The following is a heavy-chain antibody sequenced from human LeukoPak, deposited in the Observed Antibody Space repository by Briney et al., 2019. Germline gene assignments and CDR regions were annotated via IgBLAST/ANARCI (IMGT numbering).Heavy chain of an antibody. CDR3: AKRDPSDRTLDY. V-gene: IGHV3-23*01. Sequence: PGGSLRLSCAASGFTFSSYAMSCVRQAPGRGLEWVSTVSGSAGSTYYADSVKGRFTISRDNSKNTVFLQMNSLRAEDTAKYYCAKRDPSDRTLDYWGQGTLVTVSS. CDR1: GFTFSSYA. CDR2: VSGSAGST. J-gene: IGHJ4*02. D-gene: IGHD3-10*01.